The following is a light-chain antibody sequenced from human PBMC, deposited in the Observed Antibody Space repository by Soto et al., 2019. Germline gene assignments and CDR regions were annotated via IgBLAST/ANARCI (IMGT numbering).Light chain of an antibody. CDR3: QLYDSPSYT. J-gene: IGKJ2*01. Sequence: EIVLTQSPGTLSLSPGERATLSCRASQSVSSNNLAWYQQRPGQAPRLLIYGASRRATDIPDRFSGSGSGTDFTLTISRLEPEDFAVYYCQLYDSPSYTFGQGTKLEIK. V-gene: IGKV3-20*01. CDR2: GAS. CDR1: QSVSSNN.